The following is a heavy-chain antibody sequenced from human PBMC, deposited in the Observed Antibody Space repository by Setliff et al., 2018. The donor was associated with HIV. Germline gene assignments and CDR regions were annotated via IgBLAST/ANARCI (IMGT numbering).Heavy chain of an antibody. J-gene: IGHJ4*02. CDR2: TPNDGSYK. V-gene: IGHV3-30*02. CDR3: TKNLYSSRWSPLDY. Sequence: PGGSLRLSCAASNFTFSFYGVHWVRQAPGKGLEWVAFTPNDGSYKNYADSVKGRFTISRDNSKNTLYLQMDSLGAEDAAVYYCTKNLYSSRWSPLDYWGQGTLVTVSS. CDR1: NFTFSFYG. D-gene: IGHD6-13*01.